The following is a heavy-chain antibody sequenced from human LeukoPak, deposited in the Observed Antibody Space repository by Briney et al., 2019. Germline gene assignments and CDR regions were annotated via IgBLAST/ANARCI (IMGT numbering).Heavy chain of an antibody. CDR3: ARVRLGEISGWYIFDD. D-gene: IGHD6-19*01. CDR1: GFTFSSYG. Sequence: GGSLRLSCKASGFTFSSYGFHWVRQAPGKGLEWMAFIRKDAGKTHYADSVKGRFGISRDISKNTLYLQMNSLRAEDTAVYYCARVRLGEISGWYIFDDWGQGTLVTVSS. V-gene: IGHV3-30*02. CDR2: IRKDAGKT. J-gene: IGHJ4*02.